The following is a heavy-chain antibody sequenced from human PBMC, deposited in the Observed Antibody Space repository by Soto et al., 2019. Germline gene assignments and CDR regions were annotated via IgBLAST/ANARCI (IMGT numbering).Heavy chain of an antibody. J-gene: IGHJ4*02. V-gene: IGHV3-30-3*01. CDR1: GFTFSSYA. CDR3: ARDRGGVKMATTLDY. Sequence: QVQLVESGGGVVQPGRSLRLSCAASGFTFSSYAMHWVRQAPGKGLEWVAVISYDGSNKYYADSVKGRFTISRDNSKNPLYLKMNSLRAEDTAVYYCARDRGGVKMATTLDYGGQGTLVTVSS. D-gene: IGHD3-16*01. CDR2: ISYDGSNK.